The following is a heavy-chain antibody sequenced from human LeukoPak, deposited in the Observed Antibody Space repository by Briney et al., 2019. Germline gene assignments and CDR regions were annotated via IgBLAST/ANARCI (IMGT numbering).Heavy chain of an antibody. Sequence: ASVKVSCKASGYTFTNYAMHWVRQAPGQRPEWMGWINADNGKTEYSQKFQGRVTMTRDTSISTAYMELSRLRSDDTAVYYCARGMTTVQNYWGQGTPVTVSS. D-gene: IGHD4-11*01. CDR2: INADNGKT. CDR1: GYTFTNYA. J-gene: IGHJ4*02. V-gene: IGHV1-3*01. CDR3: ARGMTTVQNY.